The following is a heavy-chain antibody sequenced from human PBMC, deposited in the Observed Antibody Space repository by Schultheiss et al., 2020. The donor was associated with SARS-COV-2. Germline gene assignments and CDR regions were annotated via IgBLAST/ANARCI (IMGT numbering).Heavy chain of an antibody. CDR1: GGSISSGGYY. Sequence: SETLSLTCTVSGGSISSGGYYWSWIRQHPGKGLEWIGYIYYSGSTNYNPSLKSRVTISVDTSKNQFSLKLSSVTAADTAVYYCARHMAPYSSSSTSSPLFDYWGQGTLVTVSS. CDR2: IYYSGST. CDR3: ARHMAPYSSSSTSSPLFDY. D-gene: IGHD6-6*01. J-gene: IGHJ4*02. V-gene: IGHV4-61*08.